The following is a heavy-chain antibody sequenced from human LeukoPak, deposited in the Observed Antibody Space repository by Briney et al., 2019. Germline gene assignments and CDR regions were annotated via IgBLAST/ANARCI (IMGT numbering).Heavy chain of an antibody. Sequence: GESLKISCKGSGYSFTSYWIGWVRQMPGKGLEWVGIIYPGDSDTRYSPSFQGQVTISADKSISTAYLQWSSLKASDTAMYYCASSYSSGWYEGQGAFDIWGQGTMVTVSS. CDR1: GYSFTSYW. CDR2: IYPGDSDT. D-gene: IGHD6-19*01. CDR3: ASSYSSGWYEGQGAFDI. V-gene: IGHV5-51*01. J-gene: IGHJ3*02.